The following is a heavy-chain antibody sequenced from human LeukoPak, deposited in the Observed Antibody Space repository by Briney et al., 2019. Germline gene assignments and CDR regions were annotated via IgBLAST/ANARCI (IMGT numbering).Heavy chain of an antibody. CDR1: GGSISSYY. J-gene: IGHJ4*02. CDR2: IYTSGST. CDR3: ARDRGSYYYGSGSYYNPFFDY. D-gene: IGHD3-10*01. Sequence: MPSETLSLTCTVSGGSISSYYWSWIRQPAGKGLEWIGRIYTSGSTNYNPSLKSRVTMSVDTSKNQFSLKLSSVTAADTAVYYCARDRGSYYYGSGSYYNPFFDYWGQGTLVTVSS. V-gene: IGHV4-4*07.